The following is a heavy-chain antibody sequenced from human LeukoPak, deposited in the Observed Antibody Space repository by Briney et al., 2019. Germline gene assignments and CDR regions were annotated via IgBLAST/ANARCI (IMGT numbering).Heavy chain of an antibody. CDR2: FDPEDGET. V-gene: IGHV1-24*01. J-gene: IGHJ3*02. Sequence: ASVKVSCKVSGYTLTELSMHWVRQAPGKGLEWMGGFDPEDGETIYAQKFQGRVTMTEDTSTDTAYMELSSLRSEDTAVYYCATGPPLSTTVTSDAFDIWGQGTMVTVSS. D-gene: IGHD4-11*01. CDR3: ATGPPLSTTVTSDAFDI. CDR1: GYTLTELS.